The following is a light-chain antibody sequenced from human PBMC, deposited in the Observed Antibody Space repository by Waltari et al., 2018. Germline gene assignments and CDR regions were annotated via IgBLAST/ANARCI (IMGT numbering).Light chain of an antibody. V-gene: IGKV1-5*03. Sequence: DIQMTQYPSTLSAPVGDRVTITCRASQSIGSWLAWYQQKPGKAPKLLIYEATSLESGVPSRFSASGSGTEFTLTISSLQPDDFATYYCQRYNSYPITFGPGTKVDI. CDR3: QRYNSYPIT. CDR2: EAT. CDR1: QSIGSW. J-gene: IGKJ3*01.